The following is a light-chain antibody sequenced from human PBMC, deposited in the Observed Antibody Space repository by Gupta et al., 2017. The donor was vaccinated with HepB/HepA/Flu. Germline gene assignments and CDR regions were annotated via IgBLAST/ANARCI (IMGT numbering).Light chain of an antibody. CDR2: SNN. CDR3: AAWDGSLNGVV. Sequence: QSVLTQPPSESGTPGQRVTISCSGSSSDIGSNTVNWYQQLPGAAPKLLIYSNNYRPSGVPDRFSGSKSGTSASLAISGLQSEDEADYFCAAWDGSLNGVVFGGGTKLTVL. J-gene: IGLJ2*01. V-gene: IGLV1-44*01. CDR1: SSDIGSNT.